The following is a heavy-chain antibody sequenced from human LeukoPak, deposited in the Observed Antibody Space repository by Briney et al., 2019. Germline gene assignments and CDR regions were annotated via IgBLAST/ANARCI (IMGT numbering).Heavy chain of an antibody. J-gene: IGHJ6*03. V-gene: IGHV3-74*01. D-gene: IGHD3-10*01. CDR3: AKQSGFGNVDYYYYYMDV. CDR2: DGSGT. Sequence: PGGSLRLSCAVSGFTFSGHWMFWVRQAPGKGLEWVSSDGSGTGYTDSVKGRFTVSRDNARNTLYLQMNSLRAEDTAVYYCAKQSGFGNVDYYYYYMDVWGEGTTVTISS. CDR1: GFTFSGHW.